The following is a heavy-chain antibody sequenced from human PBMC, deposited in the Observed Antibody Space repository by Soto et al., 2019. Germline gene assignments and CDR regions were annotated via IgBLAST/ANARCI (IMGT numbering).Heavy chain of an antibody. Sequence: TSETLSLTCTVSGGSISSYYWSWIRQPPGKGLEWIGYIYYSGSTNYNPSLKSRVTISVDTSKNQFSLKLSSVTAADTAVYYCARHGFGDYEPNSHFDYWGQGTLVTVS. J-gene: IGHJ4*02. CDR1: GGSISSYY. D-gene: IGHD4-17*01. V-gene: IGHV4-59*08. CDR2: IYYSGST. CDR3: ARHGFGDYEPNSHFDY.